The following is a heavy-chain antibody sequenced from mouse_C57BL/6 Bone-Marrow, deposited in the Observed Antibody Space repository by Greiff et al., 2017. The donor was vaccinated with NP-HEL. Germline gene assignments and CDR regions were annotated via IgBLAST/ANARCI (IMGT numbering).Heavy chain of an antibody. V-gene: IGHV14-4*01. Sequence: DVQLQESGAELVRPGASVKLSCTASGFNIKDDYMHWVKQRPEQGLEWIGWIDPENGDTEYASKFQGKATITADTSSNTAYLQLSSLTSEDTAVYYCTTYYGSSYEDWGQGTTLTVSS. CDR1: GFNIKDDY. CDR3: TTYYGSSYED. J-gene: IGHJ2*01. D-gene: IGHD1-1*01. CDR2: IDPENGDT.